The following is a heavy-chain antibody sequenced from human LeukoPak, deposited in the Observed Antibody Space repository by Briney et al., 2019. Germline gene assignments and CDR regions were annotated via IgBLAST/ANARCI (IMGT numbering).Heavy chain of an antibody. D-gene: IGHD3-3*01. CDR2: IYYSGST. V-gene: IGHV4-61*01. Sequence: PSETLSLTCTVSGGSVSSGSYYWSWIRQPPGKGLEWIGYIYYSGSTNYNPSLKSRVTISVDTSKNQFSLKLSSVTAADTAVYYCARGGYAVWCAYFDYWGQPPLLNVS. CDR1: GGSVSSGSYY. CDR3: ARGGYAVWCAYFDY. J-gene: IGHJ4*02.